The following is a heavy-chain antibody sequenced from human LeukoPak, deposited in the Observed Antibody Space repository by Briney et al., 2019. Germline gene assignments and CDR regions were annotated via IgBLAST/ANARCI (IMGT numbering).Heavy chain of an antibody. CDR3: AKVMEQRLYFYYYDMDV. V-gene: IGHV3-23*01. Sequence: GGSLGLSCAASGFTFSRCAMTWVRQAPGKGLGWVSAISASGGSTDYADSGKGRFTISRDNSKNTLYLQMNSLRAEDTGVYYCAKVMEQRLYFYYYDMDVWGQGTMVIVSS. D-gene: IGHD1-26*01. J-gene: IGHJ6*02. CDR2: ISASGGST. CDR1: GFTFSRCA.